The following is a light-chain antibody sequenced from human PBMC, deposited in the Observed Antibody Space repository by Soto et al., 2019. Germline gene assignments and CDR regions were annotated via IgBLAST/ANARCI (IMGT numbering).Light chain of an antibody. CDR3: QQLYGSPYT. Sequence: DIQVTQSPSFLSASVGDTVTITCRASQGIRRSFAWYQQTPGKAPKLLINAASTLQSGVPPRFSGSGSGTEFTLTSSSLQPEDFATYYCQQLYGSPYTFGQGTKLDIK. J-gene: IGKJ2*01. CDR2: AAS. CDR1: QGIRRS. V-gene: IGKV1-9*01.